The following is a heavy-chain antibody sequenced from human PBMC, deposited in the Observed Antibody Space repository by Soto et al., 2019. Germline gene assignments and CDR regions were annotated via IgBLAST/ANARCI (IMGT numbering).Heavy chain of an antibody. D-gene: IGHD3-10*01. Sequence: SVKVSCKASGGTFSSYAISWVRQAPGQGLEWMGGTIPIFGTANYAQKFQGRVTITADESTSTAYMELSSLRSEDTAVYYCARDRVTMVRGVITHGTFFDYWGQGTLVTVSS. CDR1: GGTFSSYA. V-gene: IGHV1-69*13. J-gene: IGHJ4*02. CDR2: TIPIFGTA. CDR3: ARDRVTMVRGVITHGTFFDY.